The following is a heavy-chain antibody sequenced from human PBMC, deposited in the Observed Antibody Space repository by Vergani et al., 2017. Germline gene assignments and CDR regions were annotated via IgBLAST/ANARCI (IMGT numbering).Heavy chain of an antibody. J-gene: IGHJ4*02. CDR1: GFIFSSYW. CDR3: ARDRKTGVFDY. D-gene: IGHD1-1*01. Sequence: EVQLVASGGGLVQPGGSLRLSCAASGFIFSSYWMSWVRQAPGKGLEWVANIKQDGSGKYYVDSVKGRFTISRDNAKNSLYLQMNSLRAEDTAVYYCARDRKTGVFDYWGQGTLVTVSS. V-gene: IGHV3-7*01. CDR2: IKQDGSGK.